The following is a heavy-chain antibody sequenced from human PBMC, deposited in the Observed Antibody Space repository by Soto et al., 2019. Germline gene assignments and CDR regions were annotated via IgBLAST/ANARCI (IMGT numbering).Heavy chain of an antibody. V-gene: IGHV4-59*08. CDR3: ARHHPYCSSTSCYVFDY. CDR1: GGSISSYY. J-gene: IGHJ4*02. CDR2: IYYSGST. Sequence: SETLSLTCTVSGGSISSYYWSWIRQPPGKGLEWIGYIYYSGSTNYNPSLKSRVTISVDTSKNQFSLKLSSVTAADTAVYYCARHHPYCSSTSCYVFDYWGQGTLVTVSS. D-gene: IGHD2-2*01.